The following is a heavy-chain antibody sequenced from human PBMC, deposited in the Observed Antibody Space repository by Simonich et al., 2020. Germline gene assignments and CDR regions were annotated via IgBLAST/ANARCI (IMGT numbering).Heavy chain of an antibody. CDR2: IDYSGGT. CDR1: GGSISSSSYY. J-gene: IGHJ3*02. Sequence: QLQLQESGPGLVKPSGTLSLTCTVSGGSISSSSYYWGWIRQPPGKGLEWIGSIDYSGGTYYNPSLKSRGTISVDTSKNQFSLKLSSVTAADTAVYYCARHAGFAFDIWGQGTMVTVSS. D-gene: IGHD6-13*01. V-gene: IGHV4-39*01. CDR3: ARHAGFAFDI.